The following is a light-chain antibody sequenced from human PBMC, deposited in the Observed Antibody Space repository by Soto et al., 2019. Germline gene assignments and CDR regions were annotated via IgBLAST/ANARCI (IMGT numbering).Light chain of an antibody. CDR1: QSVSTN. Sequence: EIVMTQSPATLSVSPGERATLSCRASQSVSTNLAWYQQKPGQSPRLLIYGTSTRATGVPARFSGGGSGTEFTLTISSLQSEDFAVYFCHQYNFWPTFGQGTKV. CDR3: HQYNFWPT. J-gene: IGKJ1*01. CDR2: GTS. V-gene: IGKV3-15*01.